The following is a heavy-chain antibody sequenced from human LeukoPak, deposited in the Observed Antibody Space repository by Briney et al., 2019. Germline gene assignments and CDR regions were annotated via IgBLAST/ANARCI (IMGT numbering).Heavy chain of an antibody. CDR1: GYTLTELS. CDR3: ASTGAVAGTYYFDY. V-gene: IGHV1-24*01. J-gene: IGHJ4*02. D-gene: IGHD6-19*01. Sequence: GASVKVSCKVSGYTLTELSMHWVRQAPGKGLEWMGGFDPEDGETIYAQKFQGRVTMTEDTSTDTAYMELSSLRSEDTAVYYCASTGAVAGTYYFDYWGQGTLVTVSS. CDR2: FDPEDGET.